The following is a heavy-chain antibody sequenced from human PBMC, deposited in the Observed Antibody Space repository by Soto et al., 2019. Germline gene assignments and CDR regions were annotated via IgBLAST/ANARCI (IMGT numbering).Heavy chain of an antibody. J-gene: IGHJ5*02. CDR3: ARDPGAAAAGYNWFDP. D-gene: IGHD6-13*01. V-gene: IGHV4-61*01. Sequence: PSETLSLTCTVSGGSVSSGSYYWSWIRQPPGKGLEWIGYIYYSGSTNYNPSLKSRVTISVDTSKNQFSLKLSSVTAADTAVYYCARDPGAAAAGYNWFDPWGQGTLVTVSS. CDR1: GGSVSSGSYY. CDR2: IYYSGST.